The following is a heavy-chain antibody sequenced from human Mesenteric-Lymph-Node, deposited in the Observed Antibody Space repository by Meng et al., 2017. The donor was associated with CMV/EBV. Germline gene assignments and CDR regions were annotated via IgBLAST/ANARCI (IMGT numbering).Heavy chain of an antibody. V-gene: IGHV3-74*01. CDR3: ARDPIQVVPQDRGDY. CDR2: INRDGSNS. CDR1: GFTFSSYW. J-gene: IGHJ4*02. Sequence: GGSLRLSCAASGFTFSSYWMHWVRQAPGKGLVWVSRINRDGSNSDYADSVKGRFTISRDNAKNTLYLQMNSLRAEDTAMYYCARDPIQVVPQDRGDYWGQGTLVTVSS. D-gene: IGHD2-2*01.